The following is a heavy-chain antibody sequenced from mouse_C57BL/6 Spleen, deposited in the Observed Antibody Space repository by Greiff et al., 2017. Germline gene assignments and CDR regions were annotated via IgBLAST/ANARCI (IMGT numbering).Heavy chain of an antibody. V-gene: IGHV1-69*01. CDR3: ARGGTTVEENAMDY. D-gene: IGHD1-1*01. J-gene: IGHJ4*01. CDR2: IDPSDSYT. Sequence: QVQLQQPGAELVMPGASVKLSCKASGYTFTSYWMHWVKQRPGQGLEWIGEIDPSDSYTNYNQKFKGKSTLTVDKSSSTAYMQLSSLTSEDSAVYCCARGGTTVEENAMDYWGQGTSVTVSS. CDR1: GYTFTSYW.